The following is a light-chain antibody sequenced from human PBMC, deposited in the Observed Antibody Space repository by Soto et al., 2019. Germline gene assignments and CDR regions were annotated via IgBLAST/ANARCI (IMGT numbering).Light chain of an antibody. CDR1: QSISNY. CDR2: AAS. Sequence: DIQMTQSPSSLSASVGDRVTITCRASQSISNYLNWFQQKPVKAPKVLISAASSLQSGVPSRFSGSGSGTDFKLTISSLQPEDFATYYCQQGYSTPPTFGGGTKVVIK. J-gene: IGKJ4*01. CDR3: QQGYSTPPT. V-gene: IGKV1-39*01.